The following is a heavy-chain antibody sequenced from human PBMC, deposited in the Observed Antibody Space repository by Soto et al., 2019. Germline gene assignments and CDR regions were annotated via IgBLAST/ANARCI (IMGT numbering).Heavy chain of an antibody. CDR1: GFTFSSYW. CDR3: AADPSNWNYGPYYYYGMDV. V-gene: IGHV3-7*03. CDR2: IKQDGSEK. Sequence: GGSLRLSCAASGFTFSSYWMSWVRQAPGKGLDWVANIKQDGSEKYYVDSVKGRFTISRDNAKNSLYLQMNSLRSEDTAVYYCAADPSNWNYGPYYYYGMDVWGQGTTVTVSS. D-gene: IGHD1-7*01. J-gene: IGHJ6*02.